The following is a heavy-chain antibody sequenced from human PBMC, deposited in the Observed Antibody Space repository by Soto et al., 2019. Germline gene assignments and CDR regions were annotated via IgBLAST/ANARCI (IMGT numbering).Heavy chain of an antibody. CDR3: AHSDGGYEIIYFDF. CDR2: IYYNDDR. CDR1: GFSFTTAGVA. V-gene: IGHV2-5*01. J-gene: IGHJ4*02. D-gene: IGHD5-12*01. Sequence: QITLQESGPTLVKPTQTLTLTCTLSGFSFTTAGVAVGWIRQTPGGALEWLTLIYYNDDRRFSPSLKTRLTIAWDTSKNQVVLSLTNVYPGDTATYFCAHSDGGYEIIYFDFWGQGIPVTVSS.